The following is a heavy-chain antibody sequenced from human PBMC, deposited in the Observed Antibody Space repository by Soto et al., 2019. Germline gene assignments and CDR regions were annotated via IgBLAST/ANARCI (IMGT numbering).Heavy chain of an antibody. V-gene: IGHV4-4*07. Sequence: PSLTCTVSGGSISSSSWNWIRQSCCKVVEWIGRMYSSGSTKYNPSLDSRVTMSLDTSRNQFSLKLTSVTAADTAVYYCAKRGREAREPGADNWLDPWGQGIRVTVSS. D-gene: IGHD2-2*01. J-gene: IGHJ5*02. CDR3: AKRGREAREPGADNWLDP. CDR2: MYSSGST. CDR1: GGSISSSS.